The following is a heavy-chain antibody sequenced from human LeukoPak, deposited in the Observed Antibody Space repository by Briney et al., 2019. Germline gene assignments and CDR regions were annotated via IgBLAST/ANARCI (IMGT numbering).Heavy chain of an antibody. D-gene: IGHD1-26*01. J-gene: IGHJ6*02. CDR2: ISGSGGST. CDR3: AKDPWVGAPASYYYYGMDV. V-gene: IGHV3-23*01. Sequence: GGSLRLSCAASGFTFSSYATSWVRQAPGKGLEWVSAISGSGGSTYYADSVKGRFTISRDNSKNTLYLQMNSLRAEDTAVYYCAKDPWVGAPASYYYYGMDVWGQGTTVTVSS. CDR1: GFTFSSYA.